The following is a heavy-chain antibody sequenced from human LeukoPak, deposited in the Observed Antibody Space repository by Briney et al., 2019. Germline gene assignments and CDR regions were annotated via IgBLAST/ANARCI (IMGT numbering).Heavy chain of an antibody. Sequence: GGSLRLSCAASGFTVFTNDMTWVRQAPGKGLEWVSVLYSDGNTKYADSVQGRFTISRYNSKNTLYLEMNSLSPDHTAVYYCARGVEPLAANTLAYWGQGTLVTVSS. CDR2: LYSDGNT. CDR3: ARGVEPLAANTLAY. J-gene: IGHJ4*02. V-gene: IGHV3-53*01. D-gene: IGHD1-14*01. CDR1: GFTVFTND.